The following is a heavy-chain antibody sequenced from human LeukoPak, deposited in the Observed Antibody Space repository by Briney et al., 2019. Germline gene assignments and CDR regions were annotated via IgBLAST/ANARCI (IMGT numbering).Heavy chain of an antibody. D-gene: IGHD2-2*01. CDR3: ARGGYCSSTSCYLDAMDV. CDR2: ISSSSSYI. Sequence: PGGSLRLSCAASGFTFSSYSMNWVRQAPGKGLEWVSSISSSSSYIYYADSVKGRFTISRDNAKNSLYLQMNSLRAEDTAVYYCARGGYCSSTSCYLDAMDVWGQETTVTVSS. CDR1: GFTFSSYS. J-gene: IGHJ6*02. V-gene: IGHV3-21*01.